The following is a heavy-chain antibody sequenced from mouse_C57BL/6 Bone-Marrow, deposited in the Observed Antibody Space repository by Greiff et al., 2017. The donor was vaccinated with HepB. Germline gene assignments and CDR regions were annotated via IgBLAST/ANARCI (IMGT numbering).Heavy chain of an antibody. CDR1: GFTFSDYY. D-gene: IGHD2-3*01. J-gene: IGHJ4*01. V-gene: IGHV5-12*01. CDR2: ISNGGGST. Sequence: EVKLMESGGGLVQPGGSLKLSCAASGFTFSDYYMYWVRQTPEKRLEWVAYISNGGGSTYYPDTVKGRFTISRDNAKNTLYLQMSRLKSEDTAMYYCARGPDGYLYAMDYWGQGTSVTVSS. CDR3: ARGPDGYLYAMDY.